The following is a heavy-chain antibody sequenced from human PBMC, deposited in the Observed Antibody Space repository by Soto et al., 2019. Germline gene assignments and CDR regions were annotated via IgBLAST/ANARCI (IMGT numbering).Heavy chain of an antibody. CDR2: IIPIFGTA. V-gene: IGHV1-69*06. CDR1: GGTFSSYA. J-gene: IGHJ6*02. Sequence: SVKVSCKASGGTFSSYAISWVRHAPGQGLEWMGGIIPIFGTANYAQKFQGRVTITADKSTSTAYMELNSLRSEDTAVYYCARVIIVGTMVRGVISYGMDVWGQGTTVTVSS. D-gene: IGHD3-10*01. CDR3: ARVIIVGTMVRGVISYGMDV.